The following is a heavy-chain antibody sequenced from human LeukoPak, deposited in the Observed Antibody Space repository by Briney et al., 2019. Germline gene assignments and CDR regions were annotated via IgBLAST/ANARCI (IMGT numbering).Heavy chain of an antibody. CDR3: ARRFGASGWVDY. V-gene: IGHV4-59*08. CDR1: GGSMSSYY. J-gene: IGHJ4*02. Sequence: PSETLSLTCTVSGGSMSSYYWSWIRQPPRKGLEWIGYIYSSGSTNYNPSLKSRVTISVDSSKNQFSLKLSSVTAADTAVYYCARRFGASGWVDYWGQGTLVTVSS. CDR2: IYSSGST. D-gene: IGHD6-19*01.